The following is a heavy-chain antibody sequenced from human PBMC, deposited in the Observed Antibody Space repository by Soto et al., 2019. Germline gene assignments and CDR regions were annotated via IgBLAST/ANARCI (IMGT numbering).Heavy chain of an antibody. V-gene: IGHV4-59*01. Sequence: SETLSLTCTVSGGSISSYYWSCIRQPPGKGLEWIGYIYYSGSTNYNPSLKSRVTISVDTSKNQFSLKLSSVTAADTAVYYCARVDTAMVLDYWGQGTLVTVS. CDR2: IYYSGST. J-gene: IGHJ4*02. CDR1: GGSISSYY. D-gene: IGHD5-18*01. CDR3: ARVDTAMVLDY.